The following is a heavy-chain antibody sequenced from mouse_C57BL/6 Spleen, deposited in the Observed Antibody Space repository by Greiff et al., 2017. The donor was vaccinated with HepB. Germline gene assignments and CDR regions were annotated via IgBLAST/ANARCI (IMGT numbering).Heavy chain of an antibody. CDR3: ARRDYLDY. Sequence: VQRVESGPELVKPGASVKISCKASGYAFSSSWMNWVKQRPGKGLEWIGRIYPGDGDTNYNGKFKGKATLTADKSSSTAYMQLSSLTSEDSAVYFCARRDYLDYWGQGTTLTVSS. CDR1: GYAFSSSW. V-gene: IGHV1-82*01. CDR2: IYPGDGDT. J-gene: IGHJ2*01. D-gene: IGHD1-1*02.